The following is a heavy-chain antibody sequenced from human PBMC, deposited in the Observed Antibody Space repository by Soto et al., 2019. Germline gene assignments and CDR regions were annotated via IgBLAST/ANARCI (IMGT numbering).Heavy chain of an antibody. V-gene: IGHV3-23*01. Sequence: EVQLLESGGGLVQPGGSLRLSCAASGFTFSAYAMSWVRHAPGKGLEWVSAISGTSPSTYYADSVQGRFSISRDSSRKTLFLQMNTLRAEDTAVYFCAIRIFGVEYWGRGTQVTVSS. CDR3: AIRIFGVEY. CDR2: ISGTSPST. J-gene: IGHJ4*02. D-gene: IGHD3-3*01. CDR1: GFTFSAYA.